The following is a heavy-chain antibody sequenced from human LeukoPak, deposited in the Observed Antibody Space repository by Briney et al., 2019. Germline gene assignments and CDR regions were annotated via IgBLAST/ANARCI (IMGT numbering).Heavy chain of an antibody. CDR2: INPDGSIT. J-gene: IGHJ4*02. Sequence: GGSLRLSCAASGFTFRTSWMHWVRQAPGRGLVWVSRINPDGSITTYADSVKGRVTISRDNAKNTVYLQMNSLRAEDTAMYYCTRALLGDFTNYWGQGTLVTVSS. CDR1: GFTFRTSW. V-gene: IGHV3-74*01. CDR3: TRALLGDFTNY. D-gene: IGHD3-10*01.